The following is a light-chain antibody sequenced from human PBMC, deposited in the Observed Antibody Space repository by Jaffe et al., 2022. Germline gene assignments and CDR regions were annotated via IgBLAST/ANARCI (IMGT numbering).Light chain of an antibody. CDR3: QQGKSFPLT. CDR2: AAS. Sequence: DIQMTQSPSSVSAFVGDRVTITCRASQGIGSWLVWYQQKPGKAPKLLIYAASSLQSGVPSRFSGSGSGTDFTLTITSLQPGDFATYYCQQGKSFPLTFGGGTKVEIK. CDR1: QGIGSW. J-gene: IGKJ4*01. V-gene: IGKV1-12*01.